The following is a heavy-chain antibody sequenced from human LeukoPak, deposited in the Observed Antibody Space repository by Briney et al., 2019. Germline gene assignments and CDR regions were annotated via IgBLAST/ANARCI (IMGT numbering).Heavy chain of an antibody. J-gene: IGHJ4*02. V-gene: IGHV1-2*02. Sequence: GASVKDSWKASGYTFTGYDMHWVRQAPGQGLEWMGWINPNSGGTNYAQNFQGRVTMTRDTSISTAYMELSRLRSDDTAVYYCARGAFQGSSWFDYWGQGTLVTVSS. CDR1: GYTFTGYD. CDR2: INPNSGGT. D-gene: IGHD6-13*01. CDR3: ARGAFQGSSWFDY.